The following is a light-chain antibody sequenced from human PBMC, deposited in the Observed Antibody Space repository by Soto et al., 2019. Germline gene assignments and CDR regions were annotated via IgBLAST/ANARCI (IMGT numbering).Light chain of an antibody. CDR2: GAS. V-gene: IGKV3-20*01. J-gene: IGKJ2*01. Sequence: EIVLTQSPGTLSLSPGERATLSCRASQSVSSSYLAWYQQKPGQAPRLLIYGASSRATGIPDRFSGSGSGTDFTLTISRLEPEDFATYYCQQVNNYPYTFGQGTKLEI. CDR1: QSVSSSY. CDR3: QQVNNYPYT.